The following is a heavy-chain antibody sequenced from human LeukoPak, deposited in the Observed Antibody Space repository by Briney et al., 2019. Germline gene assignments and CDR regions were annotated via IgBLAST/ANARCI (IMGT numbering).Heavy chain of an antibody. J-gene: IGHJ4*02. CDR3: ARSGTRRSYGSGSPPSY. CDR1: GGSISSYY. Sequence: PSETLSLTCTVSGGSISSYYWSWIRQPAGKGLEWIGRIYTSGSTNYNPSLKSRVTMSVDTSKNQFSLKLSSVTAADTAVYYCARSGTRRSYGSGSPPSYWGQGTLVTVSS. D-gene: IGHD3-10*01. CDR2: IYTSGST. V-gene: IGHV4-4*07.